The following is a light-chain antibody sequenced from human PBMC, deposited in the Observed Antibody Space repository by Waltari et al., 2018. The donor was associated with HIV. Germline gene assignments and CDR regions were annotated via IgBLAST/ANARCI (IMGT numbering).Light chain of an antibody. V-gene: IGKV3-11*01. J-gene: IGKJ4*01. CDR2: DAS. CDR1: QSVSNS. Sequence: EIVLTQSPATLSLSPGERATLSCRASQSVSNSLIWYQQKPGQAPRLLIYDASNRATGVPARFSGSGSGTDFTLTISSLEPEDFAVYYCQQRSNWPPITFGGGTKVETK. CDR3: QQRSNWPPIT.